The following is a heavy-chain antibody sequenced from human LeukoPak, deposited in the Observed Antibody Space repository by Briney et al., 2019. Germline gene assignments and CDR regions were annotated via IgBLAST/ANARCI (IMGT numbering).Heavy chain of an antibody. Sequence: PGGSLRLSCAASGFTFSSYWMSWVRQAPGKGLEWVANIKQDGSEKYYVDSVKGRFTISRDNAKNSLYLQMNSLRVEDTAVYYCVRDGGFPGTTGTYEIWGQGTMVTV. D-gene: IGHD1-1*01. CDR3: VRDGGFPGTTGTYEI. J-gene: IGHJ3*02. V-gene: IGHV3-7*01. CDR2: IKQDGSEK. CDR1: GFTFSSYW.